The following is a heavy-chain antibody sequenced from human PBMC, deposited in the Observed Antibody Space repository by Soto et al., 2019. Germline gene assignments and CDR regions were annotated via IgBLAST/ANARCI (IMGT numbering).Heavy chain of an antibody. CDR3: AKYYYDSNNYFYRWFDP. CDR2: INHSGST. CDR1: GGSFSGYY. D-gene: IGHD3-22*01. V-gene: IGHV4-34*01. Sequence: PSETLSLTCAVYGGSFSGYYWTWIRQPPGTGLEWIGEINHSGSTNYNPSLKSRVTISVDTSKNQFSLKLSSVTAADTAVYYCAKYYYDSNNYFYRWFDPWGQGTLVTVSS. J-gene: IGHJ5*02.